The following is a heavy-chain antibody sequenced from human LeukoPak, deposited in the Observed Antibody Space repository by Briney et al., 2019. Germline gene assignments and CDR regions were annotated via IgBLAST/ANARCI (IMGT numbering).Heavy chain of an antibody. CDR2: INPNSGGT. V-gene: IGHV1-2*02. D-gene: IGHD1-7*01. CDR1: GYTFTGYY. J-gene: IGHJ4*02. CDR3: ARDAVGITGTTIDY. Sequence: ASVKVSCKASGYTFTGYYMHWVRQAPGQGLEWMGWINPNSGGTNYAQKFQGRVTMTRDTSISTAYMELRSLRSDDTAVYYCARDAVGITGTTIDYWGQGTLVTVSS.